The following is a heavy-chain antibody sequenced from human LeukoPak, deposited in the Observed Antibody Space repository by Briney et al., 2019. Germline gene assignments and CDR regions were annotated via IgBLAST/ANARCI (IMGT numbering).Heavy chain of an antibody. V-gene: IGHV5-51*01. CDR2: IYPGDSGT. Sequence: GESLKISCKGSGYNFTNYWIGWVRQMPGKGLELMGVIYPGDSGTRYSPSFQGQVTISADKSISSACLQWSSLKASDIAMYYCARLPYCGGDCYPNWFDTWGQGTLVTVSS. CDR3: ARLPYCGGDCYPNWFDT. J-gene: IGHJ5*01. D-gene: IGHD2-21*02. CDR1: GYNFTNYW.